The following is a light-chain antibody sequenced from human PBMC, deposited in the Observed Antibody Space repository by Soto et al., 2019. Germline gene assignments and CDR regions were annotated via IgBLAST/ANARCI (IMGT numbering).Light chain of an antibody. Sequence: DIQMTQSPSSLSASVGDRITITCQASQDITTYLNWYQQKPGKASKLLIYGASTLETGVPSRFGGSGSGTDFTFVISSLQPEDLATYYCQQYDTIQYSFGKGTKLEIK. CDR1: QDITTY. CDR2: GAS. J-gene: IGKJ2*03. V-gene: IGKV1-33*01. CDR3: QQYDTIQYS.